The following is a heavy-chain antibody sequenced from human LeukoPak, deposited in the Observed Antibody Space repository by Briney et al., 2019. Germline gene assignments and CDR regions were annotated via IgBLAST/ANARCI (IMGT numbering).Heavy chain of an antibody. D-gene: IGHD4-17*01. CDR1: GFTFSSYG. V-gene: IGHV3-30*03. CDR3: ARDVGGWDYVAFDI. Sequence: PGRSLRLSCAASGFTFSSYGMHWVRQAPGEGLEWVAVISYDGSNKYYADSVKGRFTISRDNSKNTLYLQMNSLRAEDTAVYYCARDVGGWDYVAFDIWGQGTMVTVSS. CDR2: ISYDGSNK. J-gene: IGHJ3*02.